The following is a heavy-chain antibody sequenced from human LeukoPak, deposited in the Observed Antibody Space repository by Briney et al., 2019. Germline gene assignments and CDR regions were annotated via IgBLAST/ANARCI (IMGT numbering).Heavy chain of an antibody. D-gene: IGHD6-6*01. Sequence: PGGSLRLSCAASGFTLSNFGMNWVRQSPGKGLEWLAFLRYVETTKNYADSVKGRFTISRDNSKNTLDLQMNSPRDEDTAVYYCAKPGSSRGIAGRRPTKYYLDYWGQGTLVTVSS. CDR3: AKPGSSRGIAGRRPTKYYLDY. V-gene: IGHV3-30*02. CDR1: GFTLSNFG. J-gene: IGHJ4*02. CDR2: LRYVETTK.